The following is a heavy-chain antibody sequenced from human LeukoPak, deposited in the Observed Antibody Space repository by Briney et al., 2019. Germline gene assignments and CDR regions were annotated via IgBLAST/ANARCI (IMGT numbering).Heavy chain of an antibody. D-gene: IGHD6-6*01. Sequence: ASVKVSCKASGYTFTGYYMHWVRQAPGQGLEWMGWINPNSGGTNYAQKFQGRVTMTRDTSISTAYMELSRLRSDDTAVYYCARATISSSPLTGFDYWGQGTLVTVSS. CDR3: ARATISSSPLTGFDY. CDR2: INPNSGGT. V-gene: IGHV1-2*02. CDR1: GYTFTGYY. J-gene: IGHJ4*02.